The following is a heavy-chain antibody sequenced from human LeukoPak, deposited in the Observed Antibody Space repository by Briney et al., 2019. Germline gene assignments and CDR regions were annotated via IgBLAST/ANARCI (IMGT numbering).Heavy chain of an antibody. CDR1: GFTYSTYG. J-gene: IGHJ4*02. CDR3: AKGLYYYASGSYYNEHFDY. D-gene: IGHD3-10*01. CDR2: IRYDGSNK. V-gene: IGHV3-30*02. Sequence: GGSLRLSCAASGFTYSTYGMHWVRLAPGKGLEWVAFIRYDGSNKYYADSVKGRFTISRDNSKNTLSLQMNSLRAEDTAVYYCAKGLYYYASGSYYNEHFDYWGQGTLVTVSS.